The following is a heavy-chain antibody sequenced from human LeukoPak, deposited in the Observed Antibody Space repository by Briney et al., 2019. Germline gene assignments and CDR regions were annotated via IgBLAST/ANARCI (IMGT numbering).Heavy chain of an antibody. CDR2: IYHSGST. D-gene: IGHD4-17*01. CDR1: GYSISSGYY. CDR3: ARDPTTVATFGDY. Sequence: PSETLSLTCAVSGYSISSGYYWAWIRQPPGKGLEWIGSIYHSGSTHYNPSLKSRATISVDTSKNQFSLKLTSVTAADTAVYYCARDPTTVATFGDYWGQGTLVTVSS. V-gene: IGHV4-38-2*02. J-gene: IGHJ4*02.